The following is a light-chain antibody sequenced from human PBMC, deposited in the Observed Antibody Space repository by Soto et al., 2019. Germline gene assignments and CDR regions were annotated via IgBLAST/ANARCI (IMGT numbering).Light chain of an antibody. Sequence: DSQMIQSPSSLSASEGDRFTISYRAGQSIRSSLNWYQQKRGTAPKMLIYPASSLQSGVPSRLSGSGSRTESTLTISGLQPEDFTTYHCQQLNTLPFTFGQGTRLEI. CDR3: QQLNTLPFT. CDR2: PAS. V-gene: IGKV1-17*01. J-gene: IGKJ5*01. CDR1: QSIRSS.